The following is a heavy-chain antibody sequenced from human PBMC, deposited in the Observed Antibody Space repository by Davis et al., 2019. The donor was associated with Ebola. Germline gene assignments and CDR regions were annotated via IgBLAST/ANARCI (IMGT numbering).Heavy chain of an antibody. Sequence: SETLSLTCDVSGGSISSSNWRRWVRQPPGKGLEWIGEIYHSGTTNYNPSLKSRVTILVDKSKNQFSLKLSSVTAADTAVYYCARDYYDSSGYLWYFDLWGRGTLVSVSS. CDR1: GGSISSSNW. J-gene: IGHJ2*01. CDR2: IYHSGTT. V-gene: IGHV4-4*02. CDR3: ARDYYDSSGYLWYFDL. D-gene: IGHD3-22*01.